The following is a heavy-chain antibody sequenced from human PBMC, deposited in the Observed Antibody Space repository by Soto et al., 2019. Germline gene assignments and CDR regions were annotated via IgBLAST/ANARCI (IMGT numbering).Heavy chain of an antibody. J-gene: IGHJ4*02. Sequence: QVQLVESGGGVVEPGRSLRLSCAASGFTFSSYGMHWVRQAPGKGLEWVAVIRYDGSNKYYADSVKGRFTISRDNSKNTLYLQINSLRAEDTAVYYCARDFIWGQGTLVTVSS. V-gene: IGHV3-33*01. CDR2: IRYDGSNK. CDR3: ARDFI. CDR1: GFTFSSYG.